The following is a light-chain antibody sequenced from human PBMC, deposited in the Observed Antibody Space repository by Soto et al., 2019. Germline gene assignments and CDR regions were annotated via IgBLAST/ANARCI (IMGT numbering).Light chain of an antibody. CDR2: GAS. CDR3: QQYGRLPLS. CDR1: QSLTSSF. Sequence: EILLAQSPGTLSLSPGDRATLSCRASQSLTSSFLAWYQQKPGQTPRLLIYGASIRATDIPDRFSGSGSGTDFTLTISRLEHEDFAVYFCQQYGRLPLSFGGGTKVDIK. J-gene: IGKJ4*01. V-gene: IGKV3-20*01.